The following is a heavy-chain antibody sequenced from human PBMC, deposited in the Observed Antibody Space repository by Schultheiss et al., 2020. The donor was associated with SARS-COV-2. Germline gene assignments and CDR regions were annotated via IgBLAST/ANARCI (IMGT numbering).Heavy chain of an antibody. Sequence: GGSLRLSCAASGFTFSSYGMHWVRQAPGKGLEWVAVIWYDGSNKYYADSVKGRFTISRDNSKNTLYLQMNSLRAEDTAVYYCAKDEGAAAAFYYYYMDVWGKGTTVTVSS. CDR2: IWYDGSNK. CDR1: GFTFSSYG. CDR3: AKDEGAAAAFYYYYMDV. V-gene: IGHV3-33*06. J-gene: IGHJ6*03. D-gene: IGHD6-13*01.